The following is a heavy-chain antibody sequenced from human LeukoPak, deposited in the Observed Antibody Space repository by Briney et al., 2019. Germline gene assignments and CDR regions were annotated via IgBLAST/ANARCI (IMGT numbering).Heavy chain of an antibody. CDR3: ARFHWGDGMDV. J-gene: IGHJ6*02. CDR2: IYYSGST. CDR1: GGSISSGNYY. Sequence: SETLSLTCTVSGGSISSGNYYWSWIRQHPGKGLEWIGYIYYSGSTYYNPSLKSRVTISVDTSKNQFSLKLSSVTAADTAVYYCARFHWGDGMDVWGQGTTVTVSS. V-gene: IGHV4-31*03. D-gene: IGHD7-27*01.